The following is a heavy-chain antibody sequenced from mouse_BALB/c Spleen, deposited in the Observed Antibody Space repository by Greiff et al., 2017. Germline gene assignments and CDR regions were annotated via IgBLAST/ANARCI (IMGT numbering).Heavy chain of an antibody. Sequence: QVQLQQSGPGLVQPSQSLSITCTVSGFSLTSYGVHWVRQSPGKGLEWLGVIWSGGSTDYNAAFISRLSISKDNSKSQVFFKMNSLQANDTAIYYCARNPYYRYDGYYAMDYWGQGTSVTVSS. V-gene: IGHV2-2*02. J-gene: IGHJ4*01. D-gene: IGHD2-14*01. CDR2: IWSGGST. CDR3: ARNPYYRYDGYYAMDY. CDR1: GFSLTSYG.